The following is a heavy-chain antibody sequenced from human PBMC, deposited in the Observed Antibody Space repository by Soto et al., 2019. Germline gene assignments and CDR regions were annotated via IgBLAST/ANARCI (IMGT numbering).Heavy chain of an antibody. Sequence: EVQLVESGGGLVKPGGSLRLSCAASGFTFSSYSMNWVRQAPGKGLEWVSSISSSSSYIYYADSVKGRFTISRDNAKNSLYLQMNGLRAEDTAVYYCARDYTDSSGYSFPLDYWGQGTLVTVSS. CDR3: ARDYTDSSGYSFPLDY. V-gene: IGHV3-21*01. CDR1: GFTFSSYS. CDR2: ISSSSSYI. J-gene: IGHJ4*02. D-gene: IGHD3-22*01.